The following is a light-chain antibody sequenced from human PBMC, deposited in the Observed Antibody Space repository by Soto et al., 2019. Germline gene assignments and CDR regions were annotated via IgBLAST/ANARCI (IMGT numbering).Light chain of an antibody. CDR2: AAS. CDR1: HGISDY. V-gene: IGKV1-27*01. J-gene: IGKJ4*01. Sequence: DIQMTQSPSSLSASVGDRVTITCRASHGISDYLVWYQQKPGKVLKLLIYAASTLQSGVPSRFSGSGFGTDFTLTISSLQPEDVATYYCQKYNNVPLTFGGGTKVEI. CDR3: QKYNNVPLT.